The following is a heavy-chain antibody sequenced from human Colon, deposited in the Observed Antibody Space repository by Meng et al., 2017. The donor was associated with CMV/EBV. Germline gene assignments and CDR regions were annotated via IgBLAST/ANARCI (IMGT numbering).Heavy chain of an antibody. CDR3: AAGVPGPGVGEIDY. J-gene: IGHJ4*02. CDR2: VNSGVGTQ. CDR1: AFSLRSVC. Sequence: SAFSLRSVCMTWARQAAGEGRSWVGEVNSGVGTQEFAPPVNGRFTISRDDSRYSLYLQVNVVKHGDTAVYYCAAGVPGPGVGEIDYWGQGTLVTVSS. D-gene: IGHD1-26*01. V-gene: IGHV3-15*01.